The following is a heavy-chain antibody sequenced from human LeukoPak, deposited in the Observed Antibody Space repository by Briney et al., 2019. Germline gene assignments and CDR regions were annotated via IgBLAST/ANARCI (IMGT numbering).Heavy chain of an antibody. CDR3: ARSLGTYWGKDFLSWFDP. Sequence: GASVKVSCKASEYTFTNYDINWVRQATGQGLEWMGWINPNSGNTGYSLKFQGRVTMTRNTSLSTAYMELTSLKSEDTAIYYCARSLGTYWGKDFLSWFDPWGQGTLVTVSS. CDR1: EYTFTNYD. D-gene: IGHD3-16*01. V-gene: IGHV1-8*01. J-gene: IGHJ5*02. CDR2: INPNSGNT.